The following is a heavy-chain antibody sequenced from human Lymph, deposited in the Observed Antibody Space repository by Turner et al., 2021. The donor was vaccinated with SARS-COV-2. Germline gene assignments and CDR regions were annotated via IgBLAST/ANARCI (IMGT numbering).Heavy chain of an antibody. Sequence: QVQLVQSGAEVKKTGASVKVSCMASGYTFTRYDINWVRQATGQGLEWMGWMDPNSGNTGYAQKFQGRVTMTRNTSISTAYMELSSLRSEDTAVYYCARAAQLTVWFDPWGQGTLVTVSS. V-gene: IGHV1-8*01. CDR3: ARAAQLTVWFDP. CDR1: GYTFTRYD. J-gene: IGHJ5*02. D-gene: IGHD3-9*01. CDR2: MDPNSGNT.